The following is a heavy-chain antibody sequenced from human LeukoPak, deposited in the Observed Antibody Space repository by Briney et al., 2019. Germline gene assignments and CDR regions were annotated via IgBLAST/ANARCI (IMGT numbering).Heavy chain of an antibody. CDR1: GGTFSSYA. CDR3: ARIRYYYDSSGYYFFWFDP. CDR2: IIPVFGTA. Sequence: SVKVSCKASGGTFSSYAISWVRQAPGQGLEWMGRIIPVFGTANYAQKFQGRVTITTDESTSTAYMELSSLRSEDTAVYYCARIRYYYDSSGYYFFWFDPWGQGTLVTVSS. J-gene: IGHJ5*02. D-gene: IGHD3-22*01. V-gene: IGHV1-69*05.